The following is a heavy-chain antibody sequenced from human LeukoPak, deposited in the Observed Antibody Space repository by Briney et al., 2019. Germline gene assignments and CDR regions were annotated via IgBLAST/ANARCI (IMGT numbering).Heavy chain of an antibody. V-gene: IGHV3-9*01. Sequence: GGSLGLSCAASGFTFDDYAMHWVRQAPGRGLEWVSSISWNSGSIGYPDSVKGRFTISRDNAKNSLYLQMNSLRVEDTALYYCAKGDDSSGYSSPTDWGQGTLVTVSS. CDR2: ISWNSGSI. CDR3: AKGDDSSGYSSPTD. D-gene: IGHD3-22*01. CDR1: GFTFDDYA. J-gene: IGHJ4*02.